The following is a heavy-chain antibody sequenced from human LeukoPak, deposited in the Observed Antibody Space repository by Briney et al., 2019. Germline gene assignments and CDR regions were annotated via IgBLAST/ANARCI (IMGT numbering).Heavy chain of an antibody. CDR3: AKERVVVVVSSFDFYYGMDV. J-gene: IGHJ6*02. Sequence: GRSLRLSCAASGFTFSSYAMHWVRQAPGKGLEWVAVISYDGTNTLYADSVKGRFTISRDTSKNTLYLHMNSLRTEDTALYYCAKERVVVVVSSFDFYYGMDVWGRGTTVTVSS. CDR2: ISYDGTNT. D-gene: IGHD2-15*01. V-gene: IGHV3-30*04. CDR1: GFTFSSYA.